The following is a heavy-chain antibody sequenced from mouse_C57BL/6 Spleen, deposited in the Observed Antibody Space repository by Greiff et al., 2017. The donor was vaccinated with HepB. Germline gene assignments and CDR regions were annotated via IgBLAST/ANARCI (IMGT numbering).Heavy chain of an antibody. D-gene: IGHD2-3*01. CDR1: GYTFTDHT. Sequence: VKLQESDAELVKPGASVKISCKVSGYTFTDHTIHWMKQRPEQGLEWIGYIYPRDGSTKYNEKFKGKATLTADKSSSTAYMQLNSLTSEDSAVYFCARPWGWLDWYFDVWGTGTTVTVSS. V-gene: IGHV1-78*01. CDR3: ARPWGWLDWYFDV. CDR2: IYPRDGST. J-gene: IGHJ1*03.